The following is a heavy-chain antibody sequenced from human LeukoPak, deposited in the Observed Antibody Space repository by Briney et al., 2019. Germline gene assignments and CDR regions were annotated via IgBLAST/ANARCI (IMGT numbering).Heavy chain of an antibody. V-gene: IGHV5-51*01. J-gene: IGHJ6*03. CDR1: GYSFTNYW. D-gene: IGHD5-18*01. CDR2: IYPGDSDT. CDR3: ARHVSGYTYGLSYYYMDV. Sequence: GESLKISCKGSGYSFTNYWIGWVRQMPGKGLEWMGIIYPGDSDTRYRPSFQGQVTISADKSISTAYLQWSSLKASDTAMYYCARHVSGYTYGLSYYYMDVWGKGTTVTVSS.